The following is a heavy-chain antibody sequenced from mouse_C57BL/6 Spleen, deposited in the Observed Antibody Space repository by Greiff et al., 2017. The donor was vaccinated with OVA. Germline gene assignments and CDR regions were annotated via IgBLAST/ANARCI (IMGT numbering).Heavy chain of an antibody. D-gene: IGHD2-1*01. V-gene: IGHV5-6*01. Sequence: EVQGVQSGGDLVKPGGSLKLSCAASGFTFSSYGMSWVRQTPDKRLEWVATISSGGSYTYYPDSVKGRFTISRDNAKNTLYLQMSSLKSEDTAMYYCARRGNYAYFDYWGQGTTLTVSS. CDR2: ISSGGSYT. CDR3: ARRGNYAYFDY. J-gene: IGHJ2*01. CDR1: GFTFSSYG.